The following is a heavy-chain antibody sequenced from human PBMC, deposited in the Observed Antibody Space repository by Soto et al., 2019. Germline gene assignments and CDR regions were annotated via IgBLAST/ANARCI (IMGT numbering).Heavy chain of an antibody. V-gene: IGHV3-23*01. CDR3: AKRGGYHWYFDL. CDR1: GFTFSSYS. J-gene: IGHJ2*01. CDR2: ISGSGGST. D-gene: IGHD1-26*01. Sequence: PGGSLRLSCAASGFTFSSYSMNWVRQAPGKGLEWVSAISGSGGSTYYADSVKGRFTISRDNSKNTLYLQMNSLRAEDTAVYYCAKRGGYHWYFDLWGRGTLVTVSS.